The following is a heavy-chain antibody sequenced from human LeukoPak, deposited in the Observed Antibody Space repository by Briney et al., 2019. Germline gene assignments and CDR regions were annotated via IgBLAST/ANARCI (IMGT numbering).Heavy chain of an antibody. J-gene: IGHJ4*02. Sequence: SGGSLRLSCAASGFTFSNYAIHWVPQAPGKGLEWVSIVGGRGVKTYYADSVKGRFTISRDNSKNTVYLQMNSLRAEDTAVYYCAKRGDCSGTCTYDYWGQGTLVTVSS. D-gene: IGHD2-2*01. CDR2: VGGRGVKT. CDR1: GFTFSNYA. CDR3: AKRGDCSGTCTYDY. V-gene: IGHV3-23*01.